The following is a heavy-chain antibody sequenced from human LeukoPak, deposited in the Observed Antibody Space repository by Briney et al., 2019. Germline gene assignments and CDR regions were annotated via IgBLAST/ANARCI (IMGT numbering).Heavy chain of an antibody. CDR1: GGSISSSNYY. J-gene: IGHJ4*02. CDR2: IYYSGST. D-gene: IGHD5-12*01. Sequence: SETLSLTCTVSGGSISSSNYYWVWIRQPPGKGLEWIGNIYYSGSTYYNPSLKSRVTISVDTSKNQFSLKLSSVTAADTAVYYCARLVSGYEMATWVHWGQGTLVTVSS. CDR3: ARLVSGYEMATWVH. V-gene: IGHV4-39*01.